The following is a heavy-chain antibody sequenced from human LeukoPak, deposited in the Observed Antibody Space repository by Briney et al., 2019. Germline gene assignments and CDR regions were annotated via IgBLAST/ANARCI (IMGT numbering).Heavy chain of an antibody. V-gene: IGHV1-18*01. J-gene: IGHJ3*02. CDR3: AKNYYYDNTGYWGAFDI. D-gene: IGHD3-22*01. CDR2: INTYNGKR. CDR1: GYTFTSYG. Sequence: GASVKVSCKASGYTFTSYGIGWVRQAPGQGLEWMRWINTYNGKRNYAQKFQDRVTMTTNTSTSTAYMELRSLRSDDTAIYHCAKNYYYDNTGYWGAFDIWGQGTMVTVSS.